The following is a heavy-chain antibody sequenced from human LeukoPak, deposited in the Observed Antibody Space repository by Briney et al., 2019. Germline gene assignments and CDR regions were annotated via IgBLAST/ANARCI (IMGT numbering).Heavy chain of an antibody. D-gene: IGHD2-8*02. V-gene: IGHV3-30*03. CDR1: GFTFSSYG. J-gene: IGHJ4*02. Sequence: GGSLRLSCAASGFTFSSYGMHWVRQAPGKGLEWVAVISYDGSNKYYADSVKGRFTISRDNSKNTLYLQMNSLRTEDTAVYYCETQFVLAIGHDYWGQGTLVTVSS. CDR2: ISYDGSNK. CDR3: ETQFVLAIGHDY.